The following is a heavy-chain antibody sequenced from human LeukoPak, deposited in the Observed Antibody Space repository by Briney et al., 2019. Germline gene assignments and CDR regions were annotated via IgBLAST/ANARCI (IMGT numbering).Heavy chain of an antibody. J-gene: IGHJ4*02. CDR1: GGSISSYY. V-gene: IGHV4-59*08. D-gene: IGHD6-19*01. Sequence: SETLSLTCIVSGGSISSYYWSWIRQPSGKGLEWIGYIYYSGNTNYNPSLKSRVTISVDMSKNQFSLKLSSVTAADTAVYYCARQSLPGYRSGWLFDYWGQGTLATVSS. CDR2: IYYSGNT. CDR3: ARQSLPGYRSGWLFDY.